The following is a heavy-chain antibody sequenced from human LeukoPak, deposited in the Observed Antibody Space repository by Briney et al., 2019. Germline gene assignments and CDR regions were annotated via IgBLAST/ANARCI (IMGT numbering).Heavy chain of an antibody. CDR2: INPSGGST. D-gene: IGHD2-2*01. Sequence: ASVKVSCKASGYTFTSYYMHWVRQAPGQGLEWMGIINPSGGSTSYAQKFQGRVTMTRDTSTSTVYMELSSLRSEDTAVYYCARDRVLVVPAAMRKGWFDPWGQGTLVTVSS. J-gene: IGHJ5*02. CDR1: GYTFTSYY. V-gene: IGHV1-46*01. CDR3: ARDRVLVVPAAMRKGWFDP.